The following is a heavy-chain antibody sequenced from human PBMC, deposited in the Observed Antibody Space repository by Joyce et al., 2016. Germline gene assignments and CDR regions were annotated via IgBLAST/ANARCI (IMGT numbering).Heavy chain of an antibody. D-gene: IGHD4-23*01. Sequence: QVLLVQSGAEVKEPWASVKLSCKASGYTFNGYYMHWVRQAPGQRLEWMGIISPRGGTTIYAQKFQGRIAMTRDKSTSTVYMEGSSLGSEDTAVYYCARDGGLSCYYHNVDVWDKGTTVTVSS. V-gene: IGHV1-46*02. J-gene: IGHJ6*03. CDR1: GYTFNGYY. CDR3: ARDGGLSCYYHNVDV. CDR2: ISPRGGTT.